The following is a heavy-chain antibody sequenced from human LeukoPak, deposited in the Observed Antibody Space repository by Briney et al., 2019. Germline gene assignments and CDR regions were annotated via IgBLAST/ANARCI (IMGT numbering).Heavy chain of an antibody. CDR1: DYSISSGSY. CDR2: IYHSGST. J-gene: IGHJ3*02. CDR3: ARGGYSYGYAFDI. V-gene: IGHV4-38-2*02. D-gene: IGHD5-18*01. Sequence: SETLSLTCTVSDYSISSGSYWGWIRQPPGKGLEWIGYIYHSGSTYYNPSLKSRVTISVDRSKNQFSLKLSSVTAADTAVYYCARGGYSYGYAFDIWGQGTMVTVSS.